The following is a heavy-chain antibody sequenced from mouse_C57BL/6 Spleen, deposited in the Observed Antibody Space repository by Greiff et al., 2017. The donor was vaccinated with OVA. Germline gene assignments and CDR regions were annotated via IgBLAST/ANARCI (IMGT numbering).Heavy chain of an antibody. CDR1: GYTFTDYY. V-gene: IGHV1-26*01. D-gene: IGHD2-4*01. CDR3: ARSYYDYDGDYYAMDY. CDR2: INPHNGGT. Sequence: EVQLQQSGPELVKPGASVKISCKASGYTFTDYYMNWVKQSHGKSLEWIGDINPHNGGTSYNQKFKGKATLTVDKSSSTAYMELRSLTAEDSAVYYGARSYYDYDGDYYAMDYWGQGTSVTVSS. J-gene: IGHJ4*01.